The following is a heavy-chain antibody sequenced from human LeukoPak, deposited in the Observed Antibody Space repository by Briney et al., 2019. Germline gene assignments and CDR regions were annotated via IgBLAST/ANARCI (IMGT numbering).Heavy chain of an antibody. V-gene: IGHV4-34*01. D-gene: IGHD2-15*01. Sequence: PSETLSLTCAVYGGSFSGYYWSWIRQPPGKGLEWIGEINHSGSTNYNPSLKSRVTISVDTSKNQFSLKLSSVTAADTAAYYSASAPYCSGGSCYFGYWGQGTLVTVSS. CDR1: GGSFSGYY. CDR2: INHSGST. J-gene: IGHJ4*02. CDR3: ASAPYCSGGSCYFGY.